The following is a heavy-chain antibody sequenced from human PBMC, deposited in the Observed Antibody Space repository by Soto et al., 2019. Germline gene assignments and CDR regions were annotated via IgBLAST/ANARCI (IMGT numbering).Heavy chain of an antibody. CDR2: IYPGDSDT. CDR1: GYSFTSYW. Sequence: GESLKIFCKGSGYSFTSYWIGWVRQMPGKGLEWMGIIYPGDSDTRYSPSFQGQVTISADKSISTAYLQWSSLKASDTAMYYCARQGSSLYYGMDVWGQGTTVTVSS. V-gene: IGHV5-51*01. J-gene: IGHJ6*02. CDR3: ARQGSSLYYGMDV. D-gene: IGHD6-6*01.